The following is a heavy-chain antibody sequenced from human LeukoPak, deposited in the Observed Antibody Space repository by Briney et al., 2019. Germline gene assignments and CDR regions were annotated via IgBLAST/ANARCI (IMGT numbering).Heavy chain of an antibody. D-gene: IGHD3-22*01. CDR2: IYYSGST. Sequence: SETLSLTCTVSGGSIRSYYRSWIRQPPGKGLEWIGYIYYSGSTNYNPSLKSRVTISVDTSKNQFSLKLSSVTAADTAVYYCARGPAHYYDSSGHLNDAFDIWGQGTMVTVSS. J-gene: IGHJ3*02. V-gene: IGHV4-59*01. CDR1: GGSIRSYY. CDR3: ARGPAHYYDSSGHLNDAFDI.